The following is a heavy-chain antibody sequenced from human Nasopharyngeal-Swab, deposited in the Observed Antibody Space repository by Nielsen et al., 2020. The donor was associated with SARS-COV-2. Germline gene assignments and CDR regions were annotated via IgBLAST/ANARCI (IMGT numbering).Heavy chain of an antibody. D-gene: IGHD1-1*01. CDR3: TTDYYFDY. CDR2: ISWDGCST. CDR1: GFTFDYYT. J-gene: IGHJ4*02. V-gene: IGHV3-43*01. Sequence: GESLKLSCAASGFTFDYYTMPWVRQAPVKGLEWFSLISWDGCSTYYADSVKGRFTISRDNSKNSLYLQMNSLRTEDTALYYCTTDYYFDYWGQGTLVTVSS.